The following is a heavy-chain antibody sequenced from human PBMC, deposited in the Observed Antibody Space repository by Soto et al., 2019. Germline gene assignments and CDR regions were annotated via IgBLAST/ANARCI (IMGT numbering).Heavy chain of an antibody. CDR1: GGTFTSDA. CDR3: ARCHFDNSGPGHLEF. V-gene: IGHV1-69*06. Sequence: QVRLVQSEAEVKKPGSSVKVSCKASGGTFTSDATAWVRQARGQGLEWMGGVIPIFGKPSYTQKFQGRVTITADKSTSTVYMELSSLKSEDTAVYYCARCHFDNSGPGHLEFWGQGTLVTVS. D-gene: IGHD3-22*01. CDR2: VIPIFGKP. J-gene: IGHJ4*02.